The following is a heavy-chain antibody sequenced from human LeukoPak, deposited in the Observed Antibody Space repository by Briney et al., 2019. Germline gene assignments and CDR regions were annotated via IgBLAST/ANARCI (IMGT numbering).Heavy chain of an antibody. CDR1: GFTVSSYY. V-gene: IGHV3-53*01. Sequence: GGSLRLSCAASGFTVSSYYMKWVRQAPGKELEWVSVIYTGGGRYYADSVRGRFTISRDTSKNMVFLQMNSLRVEDTAVYYCARGIDYWGRGTLVTVSS. CDR3: ARGIDY. J-gene: IGHJ4*02. CDR2: IYTGGGR.